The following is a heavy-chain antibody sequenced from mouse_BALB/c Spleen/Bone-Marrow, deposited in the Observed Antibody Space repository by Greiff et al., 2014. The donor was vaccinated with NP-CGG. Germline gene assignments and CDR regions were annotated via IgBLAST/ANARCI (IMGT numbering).Heavy chain of an antibody. CDR3: ARVGLRLPYYFDY. CDR1: GYSFTSYW. D-gene: IGHD1-2*01. V-gene: IGHV1S126*01. J-gene: IGHJ2*01. CDR2: IDPSDSET. Sequence: VQLVESGPQVVRPGASVKISCKASGYSFTSYWMHWVKQRPGQGLEWIGMIDPSDSETRLNQKFKDEATLTVDKSSSTAYMQLSSPTSEDSAVYYCARVGLRLPYYFDYWGQGTTLTVSS.